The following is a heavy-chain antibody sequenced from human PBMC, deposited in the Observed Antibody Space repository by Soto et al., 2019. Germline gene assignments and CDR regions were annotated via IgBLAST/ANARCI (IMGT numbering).Heavy chain of an antibody. J-gene: IGHJ4*02. CDR1: GFTFSSYA. CDR2: ISYDGSNK. D-gene: IGHD6-13*01. Sequence: QVQLVESGGGVVQPGRSLRLSCAASGFTFSSYAMHWVRQAPGKGLEWVAVISYDGSNKYYADSVEGRFTISRDNSKNTLYLQVNSLRAEDTAVYYCARSHSSSWSGGFDYWGQGTLVTVSS. CDR3: ARSHSSSWSGGFDY. V-gene: IGHV3-30-3*01.